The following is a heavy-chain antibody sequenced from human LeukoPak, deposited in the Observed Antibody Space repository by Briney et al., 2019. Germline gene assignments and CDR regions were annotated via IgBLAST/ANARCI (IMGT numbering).Heavy chain of an antibody. CDR1: GFTFSSYE. J-gene: IGHJ4*02. CDR2: ISSSGSTT. CDR3: AGSYRGSGTPDY. D-gene: IGHD3-10*01. Sequence: GGSLRLSCAASGFTFSSYEMNWVRQAPGKGLEWVSYISSSGSTTYYADSVKGRFTISRDNAKNSLYLQKNSLRAEDTAVYYCAGSYRGSGTPDYWGQGTLVTVSS. V-gene: IGHV3-48*03.